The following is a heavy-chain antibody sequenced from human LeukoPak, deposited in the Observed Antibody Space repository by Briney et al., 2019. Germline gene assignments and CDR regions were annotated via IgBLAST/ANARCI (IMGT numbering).Heavy chain of an antibody. J-gene: IGHJ6*03. Sequence: GGSLRLSCAAPGFTFSGYWMHWVRHGPEKGLELVSRIYNDGHGILYADPVKGRFTTSRDNAKNTLYLQMNSLRFEDTAVYYCATGGGWVPSFGVVTHIDVWGKGTTVTVSS. CDR3: ATGGGWVPSFGVVTHIDV. D-gene: IGHD3-3*01. CDR2: IYNDGHGI. CDR1: GFTFSGYW. V-gene: IGHV3-74*03.